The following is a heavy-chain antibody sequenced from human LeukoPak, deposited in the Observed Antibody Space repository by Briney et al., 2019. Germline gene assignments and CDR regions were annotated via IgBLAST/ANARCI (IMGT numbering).Heavy chain of an antibody. CDR3: ARARRYFDWLPPDWFDP. D-gene: IGHD3-9*01. CDR1: GGSISSYY. Sequence: SETLSLTCTVSGGSISSYYWSWIRQPAGKGLEWIGRIYTSGSTNYNPSLKSRVTMSVDTSKNQFSLKLSSVTAADTAVYYCARARRYFDWLPPDWFDPWGQGTLVTVSS. CDR2: IYTSGST. V-gene: IGHV4-4*07. J-gene: IGHJ5*02.